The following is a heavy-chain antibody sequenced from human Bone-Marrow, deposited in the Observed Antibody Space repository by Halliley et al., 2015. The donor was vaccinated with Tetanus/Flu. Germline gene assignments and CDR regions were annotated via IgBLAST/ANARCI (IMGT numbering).Heavy chain of an antibody. CDR3: ARSGSYYSSAFYSQGYWYFDY. Sequence: YRGSTYSDPSLNSRVTISVDTSQNQFSLKLSSVTAADTAVYYCARSGSYYSSAFYSQGYWYFDYWGQGTLVTVSS. CDR2: YRGST. V-gene: IGHV4-31*02. J-gene: IGHJ4*02. D-gene: IGHD3-22*01.